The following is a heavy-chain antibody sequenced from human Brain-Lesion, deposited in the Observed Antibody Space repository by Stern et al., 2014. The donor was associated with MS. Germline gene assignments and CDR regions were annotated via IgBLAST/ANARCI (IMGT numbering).Heavy chain of an antibody. CDR3: ARETGGYTYGDTDFFDY. V-gene: IGHV4-61*02. Sequence: QVQLGQSGPGLVKPSQTLSLTCIVSGGSISSGSFYWNWIRQPAGKGLEWIGRIYSSGSTNYNPYLKSRVTISGDTSKNQFSLKMISMTAADTAVYYCARETGGYTYGDTDFFDYWGQGALVTVSS. J-gene: IGHJ4*02. CDR1: GGSISSGSFY. D-gene: IGHD5-18*01. CDR2: IYSSGST.